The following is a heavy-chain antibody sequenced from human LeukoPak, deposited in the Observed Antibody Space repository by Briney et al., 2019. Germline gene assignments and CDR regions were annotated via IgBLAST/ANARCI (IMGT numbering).Heavy chain of an antibody. CDR1: GFTFSSYW. Sequence: GGSLRLSCAASGFTFSSYWMSWVRQAPGKGLEWVANIKQDGSEKYYVDSVEGRFTISRDNAKNSLYLQMNSLRAEDTAVYYCARDSGSLFYYYYYMDVWGKGTTVTVSS. V-gene: IGHV3-7*01. D-gene: IGHD3-10*01. CDR3: ARDSGSLFYYYYYMDV. CDR2: IKQDGSEK. J-gene: IGHJ6*03.